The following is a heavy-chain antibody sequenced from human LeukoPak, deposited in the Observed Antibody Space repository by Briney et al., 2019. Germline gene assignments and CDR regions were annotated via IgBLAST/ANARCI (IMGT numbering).Heavy chain of an antibody. CDR2: ISYDGSNK. D-gene: IGHD3-22*01. CDR1: GFTFTGHA. CDR3: ARCPDYFDSSGYYNY. V-gene: IGHV3-30*04. Sequence: GRSLRLSCAASGFTFTGHAMHWVRQAPGKGLEWVAVISYDGSNKYYADSVKGRFTISRDNSKNTLYLQMNGLRAEDTAVYYCARCPDYFDSSGYYNYWGQGPLVTVSS. J-gene: IGHJ4*02.